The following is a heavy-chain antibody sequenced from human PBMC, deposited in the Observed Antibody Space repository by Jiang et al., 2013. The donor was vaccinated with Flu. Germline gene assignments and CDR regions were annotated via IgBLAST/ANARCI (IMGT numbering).Heavy chain of an antibody. V-gene: IGHV3-23*01. CDR1: GFTISNFA. J-gene: IGHJ4*02. Sequence: QLLESGGGTVQPGGSLRLSCAASGFTISNFAMSWVRQAPGKGLEWVSTIGYSGGDTYFADSVKGRFTISRDNSKNTLYLQMNSLRAEDTAVYYCAKRTTTPGAPKLYFFDSWGRGTLVVVSS. D-gene: IGHD4-11*01. CDR2: IGYSGGDT. CDR3: AKRTTTPGAPKLYFFDS.